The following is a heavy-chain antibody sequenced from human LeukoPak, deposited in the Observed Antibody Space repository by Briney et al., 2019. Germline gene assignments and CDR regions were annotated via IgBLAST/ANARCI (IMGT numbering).Heavy chain of an antibody. CDR3: ASSTMIVVGDAFDI. CDR1: GYTFTSYD. CDR2: MNPNSGNT. V-gene: IGHV1-8*03. Sequence: GASLKVSCTASGYTFTSYDINWVRQATGQGREWMGWMNPNSGNTDYAQKFQGRVTITADESTSTAYMELSSLRSEDTAVYYCASSTMIVVGDAFDIWGQGTMVTVSS. D-gene: IGHD3-22*01. J-gene: IGHJ3*02.